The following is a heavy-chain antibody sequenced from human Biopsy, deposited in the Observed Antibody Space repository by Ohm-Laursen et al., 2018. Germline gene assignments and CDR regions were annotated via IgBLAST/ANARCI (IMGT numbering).Heavy chain of an antibody. CDR2: VKSNANGGTT. J-gene: IGHJ4*02. CDR1: GFTFSAAW. CDR3: TAGIPGLSRSSDY. V-gene: IGHV3-15*05. Sequence: SLRLSCAASGFTFSAAWMYWVRQAPGKGLECVALVKSNANGGTTEYPAPVEGRFSISRDDSRNTVYLHMSSLNTDDTAMYFCTAGIPGLSRSSDYWGQGTLVTASS. D-gene: IGHD6-19*01.